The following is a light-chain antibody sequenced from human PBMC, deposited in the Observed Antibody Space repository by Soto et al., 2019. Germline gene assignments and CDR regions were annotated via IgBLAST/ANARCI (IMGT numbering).Light chain of an antibody. CDR1: QSVLYSSNNKNY. J-gene: IGKJ1*01. V-gene: IGKV4-1*01. CDR2: WAS. Sequence: DIVMTQSPDSLAVSLGERATINCKSSQSVLYSSNNKNYLAWYQQKPGQPPKLLIYWASARESGVPDRFSGSGSGTEFTLTISSLQAEDVAVYYCQQYYCTPPRTFGQGTKVEIK. CDR3: QQYYCTPPRT.